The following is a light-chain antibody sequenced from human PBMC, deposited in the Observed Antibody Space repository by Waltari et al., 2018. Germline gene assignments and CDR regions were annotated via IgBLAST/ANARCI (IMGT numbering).Light chain of an antibody. Sequence: QTVVTQEPSLSVSPGGTVTLTCALRSGSLSSHSYARWYQQSPGQTPRTLVYKANSRSSGVPDRFSGSVLGNKAVLIITGAQAEDESTYYCLLYMGSGIWVFGGGTKLTVL. CDR2: KAN. J-gene: IGLJ3*02. CDR1: SGSLSSHSY. CDR3: LLYMGSGIWV. V-gene: IGLV8-61*01.